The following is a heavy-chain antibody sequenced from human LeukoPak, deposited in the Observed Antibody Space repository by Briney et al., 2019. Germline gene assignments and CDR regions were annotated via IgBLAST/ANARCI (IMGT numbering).Heavy chain of an antibody. Sequence: SVKVSCKASGGTFSSYAISWVRQAPGQGLEWMGGIIPIFGTANYAQKSQGRVTITADESTSTAYMELSSLRSEDTAVYYCARDWGSYYDSSGYDYWGQGTLVTVSS. CDR2: IIPIFGTA. D-gene: IGHD3-22*01. CDR3: ARDWGSYYDSSGYDY. J-gene: IGHJ4*02. V-gene: IGHV1-69*13. CDR1: GGTFSSYA.